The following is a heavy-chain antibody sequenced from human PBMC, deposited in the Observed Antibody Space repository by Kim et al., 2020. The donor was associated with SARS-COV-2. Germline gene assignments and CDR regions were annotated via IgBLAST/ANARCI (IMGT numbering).Heavy chain of an antibody. J-gene: IGHJ6*02. V-gene: IGHV1-69*13. D-gene: IGHD3-10*01. Sequence: SVKVSCKASGGTFSSYAISWVRQAPGQGLEWMGGIIPIFGTANYAQKFQGRVTITADESTSTAYMELSSLRSEDTAVYYCARADPANGSGSNYGMDFWGQGTTVTVSS. CDR2: IIPIFGTA. CDR3: ARADPANGSGSNYGMDF. CDR1: GGTFSSYA.